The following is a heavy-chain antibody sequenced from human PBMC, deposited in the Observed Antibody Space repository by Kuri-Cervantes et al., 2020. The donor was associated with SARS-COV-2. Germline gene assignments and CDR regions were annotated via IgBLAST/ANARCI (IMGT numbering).Heavy chain of an antibody. V-gene: IGHV4/OR15-8*01. J-gene: IGHJ3*02. Sequence: ESLKISCVVSGGALNTYNWWTWVRQPPGKGLQWIGEIFHDGSTKFNPSLSLRGRVTMSLDKSKNQLSLNLTSVTAEDTAVYYCARESTYTFDIWGQGTLVTVSS. D-gene: IGHD2-2*02. CDR3: ARESTYTFDI. CDR1: GGALNTYNW. CDR2: IFHDGST.